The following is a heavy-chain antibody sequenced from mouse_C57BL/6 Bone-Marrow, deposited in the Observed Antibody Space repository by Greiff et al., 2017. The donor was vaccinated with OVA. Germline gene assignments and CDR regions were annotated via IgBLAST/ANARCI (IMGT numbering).Heavy chain of an antibody. Sequence: EVQLVESGGGLVKPGGSLKLSCAASGFTFSDYGMHWVRQAPEKGLEWVAYISSGSSTIYYADTVKGRFTISRDNAKNTLFLQMTSLRSEDTAMYYCARKETGTPFDYWGQGTTLTVSS. J-gene: IGHJ2*01. CDR2: ISSGSSTI. V-gene: IGHV5-17*01. CDR1: GFTFSDYG. CDR3: ARKETGTPFDY. D-gene: IGHD4-1*01.